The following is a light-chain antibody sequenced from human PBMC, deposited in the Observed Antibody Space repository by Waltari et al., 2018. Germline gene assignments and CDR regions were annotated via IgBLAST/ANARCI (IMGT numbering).Light chain of an antibody. CDR3: SSYAGSDVV. CDR1: SSDVGGYNY. Sequence: QSALTQPPSASGSPGQSVTISCTGTSSDVGGYNYVSWYQQHPGKAPKPMSYEVRKRPAGLPYRFSCSKSGNTASLTVSGLQAEDEADYYCSSYAGSDVVFGGGTKLTVL. CDR2: EVR. J-gene: IGLJ2*01. V-gene: IGLV2-8*01.